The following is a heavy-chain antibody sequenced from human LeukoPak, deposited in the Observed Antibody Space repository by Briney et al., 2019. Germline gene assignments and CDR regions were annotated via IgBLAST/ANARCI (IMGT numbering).Heavy chain of an antibody. CDR1: GGSISSSNW. CDR3: ARALHRGYYAYFDY. D-gene: IGHD3-22*01. Sequence: SETLSLTCAVSGGSISSSNWWSWVRQPPGKGLEWIGEIYHSGSTNYNPSLKSRVTISVDKSKNQFSLKLSSVTAADTAVYYCARALHRGYYAYFDYWGQGTLVTVSS. J-gene: IGHJ4*02. V-gene: IGHV4-4*02. CDR2: IYHSGST.